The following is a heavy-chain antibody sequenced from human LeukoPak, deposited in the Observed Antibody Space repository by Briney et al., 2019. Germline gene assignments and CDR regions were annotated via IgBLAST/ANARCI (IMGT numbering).Heavy chain of an antibody. V-gene: IGHV4-34*01. CDR1: GGSFSGYY. CDR2: INHSGST. J-gene: IGHJ4*02. CDR3: ARGRPIDY. Sequence: SETLSLTCAVYGGSFSGYYWSWIRQPPGKGLEWIGEINHSGSTNYNPSLKSRVTISVDTSKNQFSLKLSSVTAADTAVYYCARGRPIDYWGQGTLVTVSS.